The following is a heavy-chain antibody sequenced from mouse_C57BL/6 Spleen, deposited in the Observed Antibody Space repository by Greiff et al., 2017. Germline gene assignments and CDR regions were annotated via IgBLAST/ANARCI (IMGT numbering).Heavy chain of an antibody. V-gene: IGHV5-16*01. CDR2: INYDGSST. J-gene: IGHJ4*01. CDR3: ARDYGSSSLYYYAMDY. CDR1: GFTFSDYY. D-gene: IGHD1-1*01. Sequence: EVMLVESEGGLVQPGSSMKLSRTASGFTFSDYYMAWVRQVPEKGLEWVANINYDGSSTYYLDSLKSRFIISRDNAKNILYLQMSSLKSEDTATYYCARDYGSSSLYYYAMDYWGQGTSVTVSS.